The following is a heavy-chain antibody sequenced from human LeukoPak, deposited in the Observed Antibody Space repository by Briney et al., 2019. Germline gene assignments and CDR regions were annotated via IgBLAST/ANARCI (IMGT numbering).Heavy chain of an antibody. Sequence: ASVKVSCKASGYSFTSYDMHWVRQAPGQRLEWMGWINAGNGNTKYSQKFQGRVTITRDTSASTAYMELSSLRSEDTAVYYCARLERGANYYGMDVWGQGTTVTVSS. D-gene: IGHD1-1*01. CDR2: INAGNGNT. CDR1: GYSFTSYD. CDR3: ARLERGANYYGMDV. J-gene: IGHJ6*02. V-gene: IGHV1-3*01.